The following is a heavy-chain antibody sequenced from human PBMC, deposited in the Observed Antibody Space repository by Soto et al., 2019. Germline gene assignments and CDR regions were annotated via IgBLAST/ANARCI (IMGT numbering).Heavy chain of an antibody. CDR1: GYTFTSYA. Sequence: ASVKVSCKASGYTFTSYAMHWVRQAPGQRLEWMGWINANSGGTKYAQKFQGRVTMTRDTSISTAYMELSRLRSDDTAVYYCARAGDYGDYVLSVWGQGTLVTVSS. CDR3: ARAGDYGDYVLSV. D-gene: IGHD4-17*01. J-gene: IGHJ4*02. CDR2: INANSGGT. V-gene: IGHV1-2*02.